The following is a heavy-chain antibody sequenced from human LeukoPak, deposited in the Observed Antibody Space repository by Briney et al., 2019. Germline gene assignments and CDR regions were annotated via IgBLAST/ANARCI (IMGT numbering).Heavy chain of an antibody. CDR2: ISGSGVNT. V-gene: IGHV3-23*01. CDR3: ANAPSTMAKALFDY. D-gene: IGHD3-10*01. CDR1: GFTFSNYA. J-gene: IGHJ4*02. Sequence: GGSLRLSCAASGFTFSNYAMSWVRQAPGKGLEWVSAISGSGVNTYYADSVKGRFTISRDNSKNTLYLQMNRLGAEDTAVYYSANAPSTMAKALFDYWGQGTMVTVSS.